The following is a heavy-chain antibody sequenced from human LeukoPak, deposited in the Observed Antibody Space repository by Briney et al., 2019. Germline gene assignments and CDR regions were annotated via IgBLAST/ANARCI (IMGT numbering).Heavy chain of an antibody. D-gene: IGHD3-10*01. CDR2: ISGSGGST. CDR1: GVTVSSYA. CDR3: AIESGYYGSGSYYSAGFFDY. V-gene: IGHV3-23*01. J-gene: IGHJ4*02. Sequence: GGSLRLSCAASGVTVSSYAMSWVRQAPGKGLGRGSAISGSGGSTYYADSVNGRFTISRDNSKNTQYLQMNSLRAEDTAVYYCAIESGYYGSGSYYSAGFFDYWGQGTLVTVSS.